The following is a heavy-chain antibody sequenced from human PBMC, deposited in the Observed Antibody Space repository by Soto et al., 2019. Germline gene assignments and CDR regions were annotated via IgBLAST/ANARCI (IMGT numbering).Heavy chain of an antibody. CDR2: IYYSGST. D-gene: IGHD6-13*01. Sequence: PGKGLEWIGYIYYSGSTNYNPSLKSRVTISVDTSKNQFSLKLSSVTAADTAVYYCAREGYSGSWYAWPAFAFWGHGTMVT. V-gene: IGHV4-59*01. CDR3: AREGYSGSWYAWPAFAF. J-gene: IGHJ3*01.